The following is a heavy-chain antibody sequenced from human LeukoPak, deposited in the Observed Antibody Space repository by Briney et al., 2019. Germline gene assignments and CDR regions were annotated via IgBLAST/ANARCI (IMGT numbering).Heavy chain of an antibody. CDR1: GGTFSSYA. CDR3: ARVAKEATIANWFDP. D-gene: IGHD5-12*01. J-gene: IGHJ5*02. CDR2: IIPIFGTA. V-gene: IGHV1-69*05. Sequence: GASVKVSCKASGGTFSSYAISWVRQAPGQGLEWMGGIIPIFGTANYAQKFQGRVTITTDESTSTAYMELSSLGSEDTAVYYCARVAKEATIANWFDPWGQGTLVTVSS.